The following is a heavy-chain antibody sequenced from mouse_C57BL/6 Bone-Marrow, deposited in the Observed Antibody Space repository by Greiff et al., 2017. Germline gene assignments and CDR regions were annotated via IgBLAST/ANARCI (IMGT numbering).Heavy chain of an antibody. CDR3: ASGSNYGSWFAY. J-gene: IGHJ3*01. Sequence: VQLQQPGAELVMPGASVKLSCKASGYTFTSYWMHWVKQRPGQGLEWIGEIDPSDSYTNYNQKFKGKSTLTVDKSSCTAYMQLSSLPSEDSAVFYCASGSNYGSWFAYWGQGTLVTVSA. CDR2: IDPSDSYT. D-gene: IGHD2-5*01. V-gene: IGHV1-69*01. CDR1: GYTFTSYW.